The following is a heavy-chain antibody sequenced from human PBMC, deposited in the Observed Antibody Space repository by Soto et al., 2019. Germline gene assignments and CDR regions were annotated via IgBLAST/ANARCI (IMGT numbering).Heavy chain of an antibody. J-gene: IGHJ4*02. CDR2: IYHSGST. D-gene: IGHD6-19*01. V-gene: IGHV4-30-2*01. Sequence: QLQLQESGSGLVKPSQTLSLTCAVSGGSISSGGYSWSWIRQPPGKGLEWIGYIYHSGSTYYNPSLESRVTRSVDRSKTQFSRKLSSVTAADTAVYYCARAGGLGAVAVDYWGQGTLVTVSS. CDR3: ARAGGLGAVAVDY. CDR1: GGSISSGGYS.